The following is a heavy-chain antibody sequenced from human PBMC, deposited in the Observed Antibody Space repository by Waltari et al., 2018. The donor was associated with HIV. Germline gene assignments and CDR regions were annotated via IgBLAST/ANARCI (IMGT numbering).Heavy chain of an antibody. CDR1: GGSISSYY. Sequence: QVQLQESGPGLVKPSETLSLTCTVSGGSISSYYWSWIRQPAGKGLEWIGRIYTSGSTNSNPSLKSRVTMSVDTSKNQFSLKLSSVTAADTAVYYCAREVGYFDWLLSNYYYYGMDVWGQGTTVTVSS. CDR3: AREVGYFDWLLSNYYYYGMDV. D-gene: IGHD3-9*01. J-gene: IGHJ6*02. V-gene: IGHV4-4*07. CDR2: IYTSGST.